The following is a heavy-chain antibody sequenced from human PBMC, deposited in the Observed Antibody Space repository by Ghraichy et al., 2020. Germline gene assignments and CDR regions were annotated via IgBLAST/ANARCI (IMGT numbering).Heavy chain of an antibody. V-gene: IGHV4-34*01. J-gene: IGHJ4*02. CDR1: GGSFSGYY. Sequence: SETLSLTCAVYGGSFSGYYWSWIRQPPGKGLEWIGEINHSGSTNYNPSLKSRVTISVDTSKNQFSLKLSSVTAADTAVYYCARGFGYSSRLVGWGQGTLVTVSS. CDR2: INHSGST. CDR3: ARGFGYSSRLVG. D-gene: IGHD6-13*01.